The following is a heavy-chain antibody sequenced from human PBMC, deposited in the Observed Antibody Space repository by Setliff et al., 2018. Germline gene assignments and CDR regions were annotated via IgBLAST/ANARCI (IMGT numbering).Heavy chain of an antibody. CDR1: GDSISSRHYY. V-gene: IGHV4-61*09. D-gene: IGHD3-3*01. Sequence: PSETLSLTCTVSGDSISSRHYYWSWVRQPAGKGLEWLGQIYTSWSTNYNPSLKGRATLSIDASKRQFSLKLTSVTAADTAVYYCARVSGFLYMDVRGKGTTVTVSS. CDR3: ARVSGFLYMDV. CDR2: IYTSWST. J-gene: IGHJ6*03.